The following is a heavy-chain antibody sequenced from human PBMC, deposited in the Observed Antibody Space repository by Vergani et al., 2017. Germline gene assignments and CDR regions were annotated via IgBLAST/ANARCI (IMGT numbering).Heavy chain of an antibody. J-gene: IGHJ4*02. CDR2: ISAYNGNT. D-gene: IGHD3-3*01. V-gene: IGHV1-18*01. CDR1: GYTFTSYG. CDR3: ARVAHDFWSGYYPTPDY. Sequence: QVQLVPSGAEVKTPGASVKVSCKASGYTFTSYGISWVRQAPGQGLEWMGWISAYNGNTNYAQKLQGRVTMTTDTSTSTAYMELRSLRSDDTAVYYCARVAHDFWSGYYPTPDYWGQGTLVTVSS.